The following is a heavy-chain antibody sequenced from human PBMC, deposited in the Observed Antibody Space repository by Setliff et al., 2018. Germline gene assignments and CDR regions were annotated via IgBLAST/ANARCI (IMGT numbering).Heavy chain of an antibody. V-gene: IGHV4-34*01. Sequence: SETLSLTCTVYGASFSDYYWGWIRQPPGKGLEWIAEINHIGSTNYNPSLKSRVTISVDTSKNQFSLKLSSVTAADTAVYYCARTTGSTHNWLDPWGPGTLVTVSS. CDR2: INHIGST. CDR1: GASFSDYY. D-gene: IGHD1-1*01. J-gene: IGHJ5*02. CDR3: ARTTGSTHNWLDP.